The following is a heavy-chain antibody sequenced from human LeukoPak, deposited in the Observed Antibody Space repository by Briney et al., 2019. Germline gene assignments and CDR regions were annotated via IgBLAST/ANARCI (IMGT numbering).Heavy chain of an antibody. CDR3: ARDSSGWFYFDY. CDR2: ISSSSSYI. CDR1: GFTFSSYS. J-gene: IGHJ4*02. Sequence: GGSLGLSCAASGFTFSSYSMNWVRQAPGKGLEWVSSISSSSSYIYYADSVKGRFTISRDNAKNSLYLQMNSLRAEDTAVYYCARDSSGWFYFDYWGQGTLVTVSS. D-gene: IGHD6-19*01. V-gene: IGHV3-21*01.